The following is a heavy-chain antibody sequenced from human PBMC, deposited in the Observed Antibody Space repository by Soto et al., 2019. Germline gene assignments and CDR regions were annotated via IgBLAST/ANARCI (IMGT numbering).Heavy chain of an antibody. D-gene: IGHD2-15*01. J-gene: IGHJ4*02. CDR2: IKSKTDGGTT. V-gene: IGHV3-15*01. CDR3: TVSGYCSGGSCFGDY. CDR1: GFTFSNAW. Sequence: EVQLVESGGGLVKPGGSLRLSCAASGFTFSNAWMSWVRQAPGKGLAWVGRIKSKTDGGTTDYAAPVKGRFTISRDDSKNTLYLQMNSLKTEDTAVYYCTVSGYCSGGSCFGDYWGQGTLVTVSS.